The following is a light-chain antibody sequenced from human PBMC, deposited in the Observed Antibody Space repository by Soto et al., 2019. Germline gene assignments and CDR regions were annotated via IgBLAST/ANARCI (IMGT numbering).Light chain of an antibody. CDR1: GSDIGGYNY. V-gene: IGLV2-14*01. J-gene: IGLJ2*01. Sequence: QSALTQPASVSGSPGQSITISCTGTGSDIGGYNYVSWYQQHPGKAPKLMIYEVTNRPSGVSNRFSGSKSGNTASLTISGLQAEDEADYFCCSYTHSSTVVFGGGTKVTVL. CDR2: EVT. CDR3: CSYTHSSTVV.